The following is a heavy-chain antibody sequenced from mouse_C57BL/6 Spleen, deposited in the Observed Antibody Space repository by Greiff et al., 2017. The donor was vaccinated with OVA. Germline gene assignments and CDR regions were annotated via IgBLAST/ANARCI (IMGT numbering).Heavy chain of an antibody. CDR3: AGCWRSYDGYYVGFAY. Sequence: QVQLQQPGAELVKPGASVKLSCKASGYTFTSYWMHWVKQRPGQGLEWIGMIHPNSGSTNYNEKFKSKATLTVDKSSSTAYMQLSSLTSEDSAVYYCAGCWRSYDGYYVGFAYWGQGTLVTVSA. V-gene: IGHV1-64*01. CDR1: GYTFTSYW. CDR2: IHPNSGST. J-gene: IGHJ3*01. D-gene: IGHD2-3*01.